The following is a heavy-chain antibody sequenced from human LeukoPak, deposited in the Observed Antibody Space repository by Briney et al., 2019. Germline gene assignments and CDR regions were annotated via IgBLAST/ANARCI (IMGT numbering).Heavy chain of an antibody. CDR2: ISYDGSNK. Sequence: PGGSLRLSCAASGFTFSSYGMHWVRQAPGKGLEWVAVISYDGSNKYYADSVKGRFTISRDNSKNTLYLQMNSLRAEDTAVYYCAREGSAYYYDSSGYYFDYWGQGTLVTVSS. J-gene: IGHJ4*02. D-gene: IGHD3-22*01. CDR1: GFTFSSYG. CDR3: AREGSAYYYDSSGYYFDY. V-gene: IGHV3-30*03.